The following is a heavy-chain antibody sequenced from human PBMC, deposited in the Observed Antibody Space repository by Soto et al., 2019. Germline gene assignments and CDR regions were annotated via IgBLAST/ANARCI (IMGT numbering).Heavy chain of an antibody. Sequence: ASVKVSCKASGYTFTSYGISWVRQAPGQGLEWMGWISAYNGNTNYAQKLQGRVTMTTDTSTSTAYTELRSLRSDDTAVYYCARALHDFWSGYYVWFDPWGQGTLVNVSS. J-gene: IGHJ5*02. V-gene: IGHV1-18*01. CDR1: GYTFTSYG. D-gene: IGHD3-3*01. CDR2: ISAYNGNT. CDR3: ARALHDFWSGYYVWFDP.